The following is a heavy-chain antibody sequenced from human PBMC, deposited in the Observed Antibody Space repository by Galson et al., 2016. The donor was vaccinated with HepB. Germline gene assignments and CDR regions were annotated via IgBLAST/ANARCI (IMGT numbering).Heavy chain of an antibody. D-gene: IGHD2/OR15-2a*01. Sequence: SLRLSCAASGFTFSRYWMSWVRQAPGKGLEWVAKINKDGNDRYYVDSVNGRFTISRDNGKNSLLLQMDSLRVEDTAVYYCLCYSSACPYNWFDPRGQGIQVTVSS. CDR3: LCYSSACPYNWFDP. CDR1: GFTFSRYW. J-gene: IGHJ5*02. CDR2: INKDGNDR. V-gene: IGHV3-7*01.